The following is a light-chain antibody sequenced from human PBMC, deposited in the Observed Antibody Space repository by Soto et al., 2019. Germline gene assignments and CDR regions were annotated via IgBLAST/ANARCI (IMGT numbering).Light chain of an antibody. CDR2: ATP. V-gene: IGKV3D-20*01. J-gene: IGKJ4*01. Sequence: EIVLTQSPATLSLSPGERGTLSCGASQSVSANYFAWYQHKPGLAPRLLIYATPSRATGIPDRFSGSGSGTDFTLTISRLEPEDFAVYYCQQYGSSPSTFGGGTKVEIK. CDR1: QSVSANY. CDR3: QQYGSSPST.